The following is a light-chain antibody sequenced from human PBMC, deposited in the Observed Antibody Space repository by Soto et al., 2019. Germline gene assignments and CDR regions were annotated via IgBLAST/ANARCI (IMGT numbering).Light chain of an antibody. Sequence: GDRLTITCRASESIRTWLAWYQHKPGKAPKFLIYDASSLESGVPSRCRGSGSGTEFTLTISNLQPDDFATYFCQQYNNYPRTFGQGTKVESK. V-gene: IGKV1-5*01. CDR2: DAS. CDR1: ESIRTW. CDR3: QQYNNYPRT. J-gene: IGKJ1*01.